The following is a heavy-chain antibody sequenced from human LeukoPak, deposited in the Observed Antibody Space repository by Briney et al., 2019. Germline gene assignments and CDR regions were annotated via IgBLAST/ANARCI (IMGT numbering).Heavy chain of an antibody. Sequence: ASVKVFCKSFGYTFTSNYMHWVRQAPGQGPEWMGVISPSGASTTYAQTFQGRVTLTRDMSTSTDYLELSSLRSEDTAVYYCARDNSVRDEAWWFSPWGQGTLVTVSS. CDR1: GYTFTSNY. V-gene: IGHV1-46*01. CDR2: ISPSGAST. J-gene: IGHJ5*02. CDR3: ARDNSVRDEAWWFSP. D-gene: IGHD5-24*01.